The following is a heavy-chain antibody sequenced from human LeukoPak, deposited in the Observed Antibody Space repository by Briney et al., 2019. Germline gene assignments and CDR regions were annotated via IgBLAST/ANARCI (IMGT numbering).Heavy chain of an antibody. Sequence: ASVKVSCKASGYTFTGFYFHWVRQAPGQGLEWMGWIHPDSGGTNYAQTFQGRVTMTRDTSISTAYMELSRLRSDDSAVYYCTREDYWGQGTLVTVSS. CDR1: GYTFTGFY. CDR2: IHPDSGGT. CDR3: TREDY. V-gene: IGHV1-2*02. J-gene: IGHJ4*02.